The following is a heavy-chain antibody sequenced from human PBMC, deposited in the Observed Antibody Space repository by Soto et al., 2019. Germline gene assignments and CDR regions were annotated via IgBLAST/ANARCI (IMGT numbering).Heavy chain of an antibody. CDR1: GFTFSSYA. V-gene: IGHV3-23*01. D-gene: IGHD1-7*01. CDR2: IRGSGSST. CDR3: AKANWNYAPGHFDY. Sequence: GGSLRLSCAASGFTFSSYAMSWVRQAPGHGLEWVSAIRGSGSSTSYAHSVKGRLTLSRDNSKNTLYWQMNSLRAEDTAVYYCAKANWNYAPGHFDYWGQGSLVTVSS. J-gene: IGHJ4*02.